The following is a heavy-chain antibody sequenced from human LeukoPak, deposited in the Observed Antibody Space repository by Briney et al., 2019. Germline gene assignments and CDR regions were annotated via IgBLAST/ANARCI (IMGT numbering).Heavy chain of an antibody. D-gene: IGHD3-3*01. J-gene: IGHJ5*02. V-gene: IGHV4-34*01. CDR1: GGSFSGYY. CDR3: ARGTGYDFWSGYYCNWFDP. CDR2: INHSGST. Sequence: SETLSLTCAVYGGSFSGYYWSWIRQPPGKGLEWIGEINHSGSTNYNPSLMSRVTISVDTSKNQFSLKLSSVTAADTAVYYCARGTGYDFWSGYYCNWFDPWGQGTLVTVSS.